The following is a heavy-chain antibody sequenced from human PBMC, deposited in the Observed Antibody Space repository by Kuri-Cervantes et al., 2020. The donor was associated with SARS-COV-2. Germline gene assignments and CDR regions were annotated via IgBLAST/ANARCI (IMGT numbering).Heavy chain of an antibody. J-gene: IGHJ3*02. V-gene: IGHV3-74*01. CDR3: AKDYWRSTSCNAFDI. D-gene: IGHD2-2*01. CDR2: INSDGSST. CDR1: GFTFSSYW. Sequence: LSLTCAASGFTFSSYWMHWVRQAPGKGLVWVSRINSDGSSTSYADSVKGRFTISRDNAKNTLYLQMNSLRAEDTAVYYCAKDYWRSTSCNAFDIWGQGTMVTVSS.